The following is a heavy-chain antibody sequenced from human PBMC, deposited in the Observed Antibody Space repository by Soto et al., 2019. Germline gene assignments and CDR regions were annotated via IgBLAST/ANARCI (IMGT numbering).Heavy chain of an antibody. Sequence: PSGTLALTCAVSGGSISSSNWWSWVRQPPGKGLEWIGEIYHSGSTNYNPSLKSRVTISVDKSKNQFSLKLSSVTAADTAVYYCARARGIQLWSSYFDYWGQGTLVTVSS. CDR3: ARARGIQLWSSYFDY. D-gene: IGHD5-18*01. J-gene: IGHJ4*02. CDR1: GGSISSSNW. CDR2: IYHSGST. V-gene: IGHV4-4*02.